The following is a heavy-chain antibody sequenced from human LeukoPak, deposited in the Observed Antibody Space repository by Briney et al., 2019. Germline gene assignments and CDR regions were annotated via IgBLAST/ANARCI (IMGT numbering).Heavy chain of an antibody. Sequence: GGSLRLSCAASGFTFSSYAMSWVRQAPGKGLEWVSAISGSGGSTYYADSVKGRFTISRDNSKKTLYLQMNSLRAEDTAVYYCAKRRQWLVYYYFDYWGQGTLVTVSS. CDR3: AKRRQWLVYYYFDY. V-gene: IGHV3-23*01. J-gene: IGHJ4*02. CDR1: GFTFSSYA. D-gene: IGHD6-19*01. CDR2: ISGSGGST.